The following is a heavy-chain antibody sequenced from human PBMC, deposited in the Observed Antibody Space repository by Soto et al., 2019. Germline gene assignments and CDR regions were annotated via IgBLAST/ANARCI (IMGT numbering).Heavy chain of an antibody. J-gene: IGHJ4*02. D-gene: IGHD3-10*01. CDR3: ARGGGEVRY. CDR1: GGSFSGHY. CDR2: INHVGNT. Sequence: QVQLQQWGAGLLKPSETLSITCAVFGGSFSGHYWSWIRQPPGKGLEWVGKINHVGNTKYNPSLKSRVTISLDTSKNQFSLKLSSVTAADTAVYYCARGGGEVRYWGQGTLVTVSS. V-gene: IGHV4-34*01.